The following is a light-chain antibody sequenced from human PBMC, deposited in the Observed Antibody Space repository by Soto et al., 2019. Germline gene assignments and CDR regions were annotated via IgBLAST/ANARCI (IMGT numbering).Light chain of an antibody. Sequence: QSALTQPASVSGSPGQSITISCTGTSSDVGGYDYVSWYQHHPGKAPKLMIYDVSNRPSGVSSRFSGSKSGNTASLTISGLQAEDEADYYCASYTSSSTSVIFGRGTKLTVL. J-gene: IGLJ2*01. CDR1: SSDVGGYDY. V-gene: IGLV2-14*01. CDR3: ASYTSSSTSVI. CDR2: DVS.